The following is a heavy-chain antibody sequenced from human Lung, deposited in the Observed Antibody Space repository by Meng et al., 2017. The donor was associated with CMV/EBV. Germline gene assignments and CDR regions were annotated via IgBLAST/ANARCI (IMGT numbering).Heavy chain of an antibody. V-gene: IGHV1-2*02. CDR3: ARGVGYCSSTSCQVWFDP. CDR2: INPNSGGT. CDR1: GYTFTGYY. Sequence: ASVKVSXKASGYTFTGYYMHWVRQAPGQGLEWMGWINPNSGGTNYAQKFRGRVTMTRDTSISTAYMELSRLRSDDTAVYYCARGVGYCSSTSCQVWFDPWGQGXLVTVSS. D-gene: IGHD2-2*01. J-gene: IGHJ5*02.